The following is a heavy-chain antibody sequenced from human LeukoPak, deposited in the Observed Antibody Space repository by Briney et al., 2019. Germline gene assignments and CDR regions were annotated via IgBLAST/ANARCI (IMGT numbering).Heavy chain of an antibody. D-gene: IGHD2-2*01. V-gene: IGHV1-2*02. CDR2: INPNSGGT. Sequence: ASVKVSCKASGYTFTGYYMHWVRQAPGQGLEWMGWINPNSGGTNYAQKFQGRVTMTRDTSISTAYMELSRLRSGDTAVYYCXXXXXXCSSTSHCYYYYYYYMDVWGKGTTVTVSS. J-gene: IGHJ6*03. CDR1: GYTFTGYY. CDR3: XXXXXXCSSTSHCYYYYYYYMDV.